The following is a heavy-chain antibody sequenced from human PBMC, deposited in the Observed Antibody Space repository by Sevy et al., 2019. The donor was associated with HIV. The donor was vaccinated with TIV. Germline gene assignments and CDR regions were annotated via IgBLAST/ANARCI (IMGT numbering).Heavy chain of an antibody. J-gene: IGHJ4*02. V-gene: IGHV1-24*01. CDR2: FDPEDGET. CDR3: AITKDYYDSSGCPFDY. Sequence: ASVKVSCKVSGYTLSQVSMHWVRQVPGKGLEWMGSFDPEDGETIYAQKFQGRLTMTEDTSTDTAYMELSNLKSEDTAVIYCAITKDYYDSSGCPFDYWGQGTLVTVSS. D-gene: IGHD3-22*01. CDR1: GYTLSQVS.